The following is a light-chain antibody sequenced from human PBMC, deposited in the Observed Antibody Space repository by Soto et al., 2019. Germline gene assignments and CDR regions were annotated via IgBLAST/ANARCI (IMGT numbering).Light chain of an antibody. CDR3: QQYDSSWT. CDR2: WAS. V-gene: IGKV4-1*01. Sequence: DIVMTQSPDSLSLSLGPSSTINCKSSQNIWNSLARYQQKAGQPPKLIIDWASTRASGVPDRFSGSGSGTDFTLTISSLQAEDVAIYFCQQYDSSWTFGQGTKVDIK. J-gene: IGKJ1*01. CDR1: QNIWNS.